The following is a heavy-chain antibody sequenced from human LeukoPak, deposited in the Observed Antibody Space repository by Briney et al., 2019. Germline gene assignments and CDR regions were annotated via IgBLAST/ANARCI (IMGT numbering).Heavy chain of an antibody. J-gene: IGHJ4*02. CDR2: IYYSGTT. Sequence: PSETLSLTCSVSGGSISSYYWSWIRQPPGKGLEWIGYIYYSGTTNYNPSLKRRVTISVDTSKNQFSLKLTSVTAADTAVYYCARASGQLVGFDYWGQGTLVTVSS. CDR1: GGSISSYY. V-gene: IGHV4-59*01. D-gene: IGHD6-6*01. CDR3: ARASGQLVGFDY.